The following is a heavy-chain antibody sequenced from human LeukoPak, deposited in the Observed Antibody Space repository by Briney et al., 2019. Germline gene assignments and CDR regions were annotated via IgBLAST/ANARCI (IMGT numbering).Heavy chain of an antibody. J-gene: IGHJ5*02. D-gene: IGHD2-21*01. CDR2: ICYSGST. V-gene: IGHV4-39*01. Sequence: SETLSLTCTVSGGSVSSSNYYWGWFRQPPGKGLEWIGSICYSGSTYYNPSFKSRVIISVDTSKNQFSLKLSSVTAADTAVYYCARRHTSGDCYGDNWFDPWGQGTLVTVSS. CDR3: ARRHTSGDCYGDNWFDP. CDR1: GGSVSSSNYY.